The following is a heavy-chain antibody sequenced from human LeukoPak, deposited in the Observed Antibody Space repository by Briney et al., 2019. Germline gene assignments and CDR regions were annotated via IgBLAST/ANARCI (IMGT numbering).Heavy chain of an antibody. CDR3: ARKGIGSSRYQNMDV. V-gene: IGHV3-23*01. CDR1: GFTFSSYA. D-gene: IGHD6-25*01. J-gene: IGHJ6*03. Sequence: GRSLRLSCAASGFTFSSYAMSWVHQAPGKGPEWVSTISIDGGRTYYADSVKGRFTVSRDTSKNTLYLQMNSLRAEDTAVYSCARKGIGSSRYQNMDVWGKGTTVTVSS. CDR2: ISIDGGRT.